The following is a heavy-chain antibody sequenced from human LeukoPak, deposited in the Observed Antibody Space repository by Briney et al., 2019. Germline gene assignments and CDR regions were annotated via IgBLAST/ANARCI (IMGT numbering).Heavy chain of an antibody. J-gene: IGHJ4*02. Sequence: GGSLRLSCAASGFTFSSYAMSWVRQAPGKGLEWVSAISGSDDSTYYADSVKGRFTISRDNSKNTLYLKMNSLRAEDTAVYYCAKVSDHFYDSSGYLDYWGQGTLVTVSS. CDR2: ISGSDDST. CDR3: AKVSDHFYDSSGYLDY. D-gene: IGHD3-22*01. V-gene: IGHV3-23*01. CDR1: GFTFSSYA.